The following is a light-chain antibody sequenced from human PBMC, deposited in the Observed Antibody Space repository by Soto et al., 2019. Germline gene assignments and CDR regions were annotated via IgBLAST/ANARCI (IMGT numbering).Light chain of an antibody. CDR1: SSDIGGYNY. Sequence: QSALTQPASVSGSPGQSITISCTGTSSDIGGYNYVSWFQQHPGKAPKLLIYEVRNWPSGVSNRFSGSKSGNTASLTISGLQAEDETDYYCSSYTSNNTLVFGTGTKVTVL. V-gene: IGLV2-14*01. CDR3: SSYTSNNTLV. J-gene: IGLJ1*01. CDR2: EVR.